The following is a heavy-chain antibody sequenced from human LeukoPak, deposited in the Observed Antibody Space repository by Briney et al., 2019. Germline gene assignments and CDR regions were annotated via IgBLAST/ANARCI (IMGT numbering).Heavy chain of an antibody. J-gene: IGHJ4*02. CDR1: GGTFISYA. CDR3: ARSSYYYDSSGYYFSFLGY. D-gene: IGHD3-22*01. CDR2: IIPIFGTA. V-gene: IGHV1-69*13. Sequence: ASVKVSCKASGGTFISYAISWVRQAPGQGLEWMGGIIPIFGTANYAQKFQGRVTITADESTSTAYMELSSLRSDDTALYYCARSSYYYDSSGYYFSFLGYGGQGTLVTVSS.